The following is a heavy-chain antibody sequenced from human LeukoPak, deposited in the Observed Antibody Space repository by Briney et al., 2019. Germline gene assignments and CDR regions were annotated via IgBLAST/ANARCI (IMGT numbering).Heavy chain of an antibody. V-gene: IGHV3-30*04. Sequence: GGSLRLSCAASGFTFSSYAMHWVRQAPGKGLEWAAVISYDGSNKYYADSVKGRFTISRDNSKNTLYLQMNSLRAEDTAVYYCARDPIDYGGNPTNWYFDLWGRGTLVTVSS. CDR1: GFTFSSYA. CDR3: ARDPIDYGGNPTNWYFDL. CDR2: ISYDGSNK. J-gene: IGHJ2*01. D-gene: IGHD4-23*01.